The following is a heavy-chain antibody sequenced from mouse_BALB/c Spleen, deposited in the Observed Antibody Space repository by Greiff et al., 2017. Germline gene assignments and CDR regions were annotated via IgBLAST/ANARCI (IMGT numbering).Heavy chain of an antibody. Sequence: EVKLVESGGGLVKPGGSLKLSCAASGFTFSSYAMSWVRQTPEKRLEWVASISSGGSTYYPDSVKGRFTISRDNARNILYLQMSSLRSEDTAMYYCAREGCYGNYGDFAYWYFDVWGAGTTVTVSS. CDR1: GFTFSSYA. CDR2: ISSGGST. J-gene: IGHJ1*01. V-gene: IGHV5-6-5*01. CDR3: AREGCYGNYGDFAYWYFDV. D-gene: IGHD2-1*01.